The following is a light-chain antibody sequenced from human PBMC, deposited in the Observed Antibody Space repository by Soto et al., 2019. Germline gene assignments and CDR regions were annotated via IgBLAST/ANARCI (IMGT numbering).Light chain of an antibody. CDR3: CSYAGSNTYV. Sequence: QSVLTQPRSVSGSPGQSVTISCTGTNSDVGHYNYVSWYQQHPGKAPKLIIFDVDKRPSGVPDRFSGSKSGNTASLTISGLQAEDEADYYCCSYAGSNTYVFGSGTKVTVL. CDR2: DVD. CDR1: NSDVGHYNY. V-gene: IGLV2-11*01. J-gene: IGLJ1*01.